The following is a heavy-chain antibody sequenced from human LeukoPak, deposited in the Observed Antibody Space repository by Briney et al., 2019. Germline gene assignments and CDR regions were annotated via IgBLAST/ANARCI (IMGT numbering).Heavy chain of an antibody. CDR1: GYTFTGYY. J-gene: IGHJ4*02. CDR2: INPNSGGT. Sequence: ASVKVSCKASGYTFTGYYMHWVRQAPGQGLEWMGWINPNSGGTNYAQKFQGRVTMTRDTSISTAYMELSRLRSDDTAVYYCRVHDDYQAIGDYWGQGTLVTVSS. CDR3: RVHDDYQAIGDY. V-gene: IGHV1-2*02. D-gene: IGHD4-17*01.